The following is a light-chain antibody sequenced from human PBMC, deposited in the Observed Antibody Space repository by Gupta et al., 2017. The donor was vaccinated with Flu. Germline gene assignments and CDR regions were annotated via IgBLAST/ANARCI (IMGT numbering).Light chain of an antibody. Sequence: PSSLSASVGDRVTITCRASHDIRNYLAWFQQRPGEAPKSLIYAASNLQSGVPSHFSGSGSGTDFTLTINSLQPEDFATYYCQQYHTYPFTFGPGTKVDV. CDR1: HDIRNY. CDR2: AAS. J-gene: IGKJ3*01. CDR3: QQYHTYPFT. V-gene: IGKV1-16*02.